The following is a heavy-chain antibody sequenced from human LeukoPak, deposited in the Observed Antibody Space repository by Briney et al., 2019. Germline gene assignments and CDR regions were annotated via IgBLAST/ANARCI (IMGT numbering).Heavy chain of an antibody. CDR2: IYYTGST. D-gene: IGHD1-20*01. Sequence: SETLSLTCPVSGGSISSYYWSWIRQPPGKGLEWIGYIYYTGSTNYNPSLKSRVTISVDTSKNQFSLKLSSVTAADTAVYYCARDHGLTGDFLIWGQGTLVTVSS. V-gene: IGHV4-59*01. CDR1: GGSISSYY. J-gene: IGHJ4*02. CDR3: ARDHGLTGDFLI.